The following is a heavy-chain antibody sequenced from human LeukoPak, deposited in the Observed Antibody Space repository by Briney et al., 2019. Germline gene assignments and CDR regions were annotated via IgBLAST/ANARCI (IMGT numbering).Heavy chain of an antibody. D-gene: IGHD3-3*01. Sequence: PSETLSLTCTVSGGSISSYYWSWIRQPPGKGLEWIGYIYYSGSTIYNPSLKSRVTISVDTSKNQFSLRLTSVTAADTAVYYCARDIADYTEGFGAFDIWGQGTMVTVSS. CDR3: ARDIADYTEGFGAFDI. J-gene: IGHJ3*02. CDR1: GGSISSYY. V-gene: IGHV4-59*01. CDR2: IYYSGST.